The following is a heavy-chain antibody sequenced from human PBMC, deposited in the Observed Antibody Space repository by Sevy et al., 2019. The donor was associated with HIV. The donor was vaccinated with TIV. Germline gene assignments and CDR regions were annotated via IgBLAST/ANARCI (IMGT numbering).Heavy chain of an antibody. CDR1: GDSISNYY. J-gene: IGHJ4*02. Sequence: SETLSLTCTVSGDSISNYYWSWIRQPPGNGLEWIGYIYYSGFTNYNPSLKSRVTISVDTSKNQFSLKLSSVTAADTAVYYCARGIVAYYFDYSGQGTMVTVSS. D-gene: IGHD5-12*01. CDR3: ARGIVAYYFDY. CDR2: IYYSGFT. V-gene: IGHV4-59*01.